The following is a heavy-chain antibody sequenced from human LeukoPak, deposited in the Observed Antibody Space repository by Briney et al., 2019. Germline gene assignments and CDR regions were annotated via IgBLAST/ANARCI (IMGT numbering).Heavy chain of an antibody. D-gene: IGHD3-3*01. V-gene: IGHV3-7*01. J-gene: IGHJ4*02. Sequence: PGGSLRLSCAASGFTFSSYWMSWVRQAPGKGLEWVANIKQDGSEKYYVDSVKGRFTISRDNAKNSLYLQMNSLRAEDTAVCYCARIRIFGVVIYSGYFDYWGQGTLVTVSS. CDR1: GFTFSSYW. CDR2: IKQDGSEK. CDR3: ARIRIFGVVIYSGYFDY.